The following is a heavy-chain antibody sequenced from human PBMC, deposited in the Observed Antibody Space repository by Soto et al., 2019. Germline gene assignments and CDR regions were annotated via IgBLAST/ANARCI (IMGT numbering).Heavy chain of an antibody. V-gene: IGHV4-59*08. D-gene: IGHD3-10*01. J-gene: IGHJ4*02. CDR3: ATLRGLGEVSPYFDS. CDR2: IYYTGTT. Sequence: QVQLQESGPGLLKPSETLSLTCTVSYASINNYHWTWIRQPPGKGLEWIAYIYYTGTTNFNPSLKRRLTIPFDPSKNQFPLQLRSVTASDTAVYYCATLRGLGEVSPYFDSWGQGRMVTVSS. CDR1: YASINNYH.